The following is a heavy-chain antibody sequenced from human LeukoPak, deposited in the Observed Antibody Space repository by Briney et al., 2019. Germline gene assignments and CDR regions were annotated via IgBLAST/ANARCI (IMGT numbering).Heavy chain of an antibody. CDR3: ARGNRDDFWPFDY. Sequence: GASVKVSCKASGGTFSSYAISWVRQAPGQGLEWMGGIIPIFGTANYAQKFQGRVTITTDESTSTAYMELSSLRSEDTAVYYCARGNRDDFWPFDYWGQGTLVTASS. CDR1: GGTFSSYA. D-gene: IGHD3-3*01. CDR2: IIPIFGTA. J-gene: IGHJ4*02. V-gene: IGHV1-69*05.